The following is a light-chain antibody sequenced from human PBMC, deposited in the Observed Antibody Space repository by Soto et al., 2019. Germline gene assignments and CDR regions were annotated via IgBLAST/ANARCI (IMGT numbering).Light chain of an antibody. CDR2: AAS. J-gene: IGKJ1*01. CDR1: QSVISS. CDR3: QQYNYWPRT. V-gene: IGKV3-15*01. Sequence: EIVMTQSPATLSVSPGERATLSCWASQSVISSLAWYQQKRGQAPRLLIYAASTRASGIPARFSGSGSGTEFTLTISSLQSEEFAVYYCQQYNYWPRTFGQGTKVDIK.